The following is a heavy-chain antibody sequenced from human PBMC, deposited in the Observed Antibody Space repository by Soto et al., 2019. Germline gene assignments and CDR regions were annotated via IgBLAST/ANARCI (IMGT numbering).Heavy chain of an antibody. CDR3: ARYYVWGSYPPAYYFDY. CDR1: GGSFSGYY. Sequence: PSETLSLTCAVYGGSFSGYYWSWIRQPPGKGLEWIGEINHSGSTNYYPSLKSRVTISVDTSKNQFSLKLSSVTAADTAVYYCARYYVWGSYPPAYYFDYWGQGTLVTVSS. CDR2: INHSGST. V-gene: IGHV4-34*01. D-gene: IGHD3-16*02. J-gene: IGHJ4*02.